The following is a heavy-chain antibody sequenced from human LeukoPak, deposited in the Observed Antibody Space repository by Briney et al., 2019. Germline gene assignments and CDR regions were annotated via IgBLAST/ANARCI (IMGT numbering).Heavy chain of an antibody. Sequence: GGSLRLSCAVSGFSVSSFGMSWVRQAPGKGLEWISAISVDGEIAYYADSVKGRLIISRDNSENTLYLQMSSLRAEDTAVYYCAQGYSSGWYPYWGQGSLVSVSS. D-gene: IGHD6-19*01. CDR2: ISVDGEIA. CDR1: GFSVSSFG. CDR3: AQGYSSGWYPY. J-gene: IGHJ4*02. V-gene: IGHV3-23*01.